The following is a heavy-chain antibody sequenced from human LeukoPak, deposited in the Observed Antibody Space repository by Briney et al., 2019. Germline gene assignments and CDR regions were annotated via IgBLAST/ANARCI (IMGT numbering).Heavy chain of an antibody. J-gene: IGHJ6*02. Sequence: PGGSLRLSCAASGFTFSSYSMNRVRQAPGKGLEWVSYISSSSSTIYYADSVKGRFTISRDNAKNSLYLQMNSLRAEDTAVYYCARDRVTIFGVIYGMDVWGQGTTVTVSS. CDR2: ISSSSSTI. V-gene: IGHV3-48*01. CDR3: ARDRVTIFGVIYGMDV. D-gene: IGHD3-3*01. CDR1: GFTFSSYS.